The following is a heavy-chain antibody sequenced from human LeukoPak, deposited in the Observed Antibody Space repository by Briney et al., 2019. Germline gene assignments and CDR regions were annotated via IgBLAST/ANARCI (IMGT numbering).Heavy chain of an antibody. V-gene: IGHV4-4*07. CDR2: IYTSGST. CDR3: AREWLESRTSPAFDY. J-gene: IGHJ4*02. D-gene: IGHD1-1*01. CDR1: GGSISSYY. Sequence: SETLSLTCTVSGGSISSYYWSWIRQPAGKGLEWIGRIYTSGSTNYNPSLKSRVTMSVDTSKNQFSLKLSSVTAADTAVYYCAREWLESRTSPAFDYWGQGTLVTVSS.